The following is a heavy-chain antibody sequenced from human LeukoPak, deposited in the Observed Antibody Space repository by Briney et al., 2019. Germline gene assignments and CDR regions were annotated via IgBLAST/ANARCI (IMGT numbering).Heavy chain of an antibody. CDR3: ARAIGEIRCFDY. Sequence: SETLSLTCTVSGGSISTYYWSWIRQPPGTGLEWLGYIYHSGSTKYNPFLKSRATMSVDTSKNQFSLKLSSVTAADTAVYYCARAIGEIRCFDYWGQGTLVTVSS. J-gene: IGHJ4*02. CDR1: GGSISTYY. V-gene: IGHV4-59*01. CDR2: IYHSGST. D-gene: IGHD5-24*01.